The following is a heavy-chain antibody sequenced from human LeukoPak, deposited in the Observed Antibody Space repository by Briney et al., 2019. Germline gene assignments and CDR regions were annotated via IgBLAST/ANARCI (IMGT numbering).Heavy chain of an antibody. CDR3: ARVRITIFGVVIRPSDAFDI. Sequence: ASVKVSCKASGYTFTGYYMHWVRQAPGQGLEWMGWINPNSGGTNYAQKFQGRVTMTTDTSTSTAYMELRSLRSDDTAVYYCARVRITIFGVVIRPSDAFDIWGQGTMVTVSS. CDR2: INPNSGGT. V-gene: IGHV1-2*02. J-gene: IGHJ3*02. D-gene: IGHD3-3*01. CDR1: GYTFTGYY.